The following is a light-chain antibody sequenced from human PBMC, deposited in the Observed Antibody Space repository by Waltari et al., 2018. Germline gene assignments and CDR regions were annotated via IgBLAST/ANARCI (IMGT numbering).Light chain of an antibody. CDR3: QQSDRPPYT. CDR1: QTTTY. CDR2: AAS. V-gene: IGKV1-39*01. J-gene: IGKJ2*01. Sequence: DIQMTQSPSSLSTSVGDRVPITCRASQTTTYLNWYQQKPGKAPNLLIYAASSLQAGVPSRFSGGGSGTDFTLTISSLQPEDFATYYCQQSDRPPYTFGQGTKLEI.